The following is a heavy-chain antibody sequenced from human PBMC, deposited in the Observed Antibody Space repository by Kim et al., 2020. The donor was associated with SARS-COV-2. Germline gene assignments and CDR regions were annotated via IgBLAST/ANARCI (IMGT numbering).Heavy chain of an antibody. V-gene: IGHV3-72*01. CDR3: TRETSGQFDP. CDR2: SRNKANSYTT. D-gene: IGHD3-10*01. Sequence: GGSLRLSCAASGFIFSDQFINWVRQAPGKGLEWVGRSRNKANSYTTAYAASVEGRFTISRDDSKKSLYLQMNDLKTEDTAVYYCTRETSGQFDPWGQGTLVTVSS. CDR1: GFIFSDQF. J-gene: IGHJ5*02.